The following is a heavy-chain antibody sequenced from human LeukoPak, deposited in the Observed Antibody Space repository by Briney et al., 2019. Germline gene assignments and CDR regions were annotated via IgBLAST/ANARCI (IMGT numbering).Heavy chain of an antibody. Sequence: SETLSLTCTVSGGSISSYYWSWIRQPAGKGLEWIWRIYTGGSTNYNPSLKSRVTMSLDTSKNRFSLKLSSVTAADTAVYYCARDLVDTAPDAFDSWGQGTMVTVSS. CDR2: IYTGGST. V-gene: IGHV4-4*07. J-gene: IGHJ3*02. CDR1: GGSISSYY. D-gene: IGHD5-18*01. CDR3: ARDLVDTAPDAFDS.